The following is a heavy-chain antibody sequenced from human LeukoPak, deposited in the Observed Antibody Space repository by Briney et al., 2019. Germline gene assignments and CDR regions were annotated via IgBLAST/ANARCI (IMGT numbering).Heavy chain of an antibody. V-gene: IGHV4-59*01. J-gene: IGHJ5*02. Sequence: SETLSLTCTVSGGSFSSYYWSWIRQPPGKGLEWIGYIYYSGSTNYNPSLKSRVTISVDTSKNQFSLKLSSVTAADTAVYYCARGTKLWFGERWFDPWGQGTLVTVSS. CDR3: ARGTKLWFGERWFDP. CDR1: GGSFSSYY. D-gene: IGHD3-10*01. CDR2: IYYSGST.